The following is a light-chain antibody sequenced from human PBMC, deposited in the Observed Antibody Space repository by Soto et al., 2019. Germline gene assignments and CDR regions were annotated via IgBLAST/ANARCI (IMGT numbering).Light chain of an antibody. CDR3: QRSESSRWT. V-gene: IGKV3-20*01. CDR1: ESVRSSH. J-gene: IGKJ1*01. Sequence: EIVLTQAPGTLSLSPGERATLSCRASESVRSSHLAWYKQKPGQAPRLRIYGASSRATGIPDRFSGSGSGTVFTLPISRMEPEDVAVYYCQRSESSRWTFRQGSKVEIK. CDR2: GAS.